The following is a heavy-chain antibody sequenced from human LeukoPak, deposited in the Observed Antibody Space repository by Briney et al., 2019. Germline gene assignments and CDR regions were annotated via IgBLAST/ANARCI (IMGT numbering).Heavy chain of an antibody. Sequence: GGSLRLSCAASGFTFSSYAMHWVRQAPGKGLEWVAFISYDGSNKYYADSVKGRFTISRDNSKNTLYLQMNSLRAEDTAVYYCARDGSGMATTFYIVNYFDYWGQGTLVTVSS. V-gene: IGHV3-30-3*01. CDR1: GFTFSSYA. CDR2: ISYDGSNK. CDR3: ARDGSGMATTFYIVNYFDY. D-gene: IGHD5-12*01. J-gene: IGHJ4*02.